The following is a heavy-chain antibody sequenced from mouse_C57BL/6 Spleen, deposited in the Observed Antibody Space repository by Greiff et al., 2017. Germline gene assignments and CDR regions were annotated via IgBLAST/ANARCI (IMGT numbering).Heavy chain of an antibody. CDR3: AKNYDYSSYWYFDV. V-gene: IGHV2-5*01. D-gene: IGHD2-4*01. CDR2: IWRGGST. J-gene: IGHJ1*03. CDR1: GFSLTSYG. Sequence: VQRVESGPGLVQPSQSLSITCTVSGFSLTSYGVHWVRQSPGKGLEWLGVIWRGGSTDYNAAFMSRLSITKDNSKGQVFFKMNSLQADDTAIYYCAKNYDYSSYWYFDVWGTGTTVTVSS.